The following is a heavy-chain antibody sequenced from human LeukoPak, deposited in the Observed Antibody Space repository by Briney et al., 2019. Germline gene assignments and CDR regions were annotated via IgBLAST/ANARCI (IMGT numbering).Heavy chain of an antibody. V-gene: IGHV3-23*01. CDR3: AKAGGATYYYYYHMDV. D-gene: IGHD1-26*01. CDR2: ISGSGSRT. CDR1: GFPLSSYS. J-gene: IGHJ6*03. Sequence: PGGSLRLSCTASGFPLSSYSMNWIRQAPGKGLECVSAISGSGSRTYYADSVKGRFTISRDNSNNTLYLQMNSLRVEDTAVYYCAKAGGATYYYYYHMDVWGKGTTVTVSS.